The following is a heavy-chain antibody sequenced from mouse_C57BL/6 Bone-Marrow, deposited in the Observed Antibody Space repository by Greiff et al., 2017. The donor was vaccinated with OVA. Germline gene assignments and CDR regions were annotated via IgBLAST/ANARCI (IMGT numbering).Heavy chain of an antibody. D-gene: IGHD2-10*01. CDR2: IYPRSGNT. CDR3: ATYYGKGYFDY. V-gene: IGHV1-81*01. Sequence: VQLQQSGAELARPGASVKLSCKASGYTFTSYGISWVKQRTGQGLEWIGEIYPRSGNTYYTEKFKGKSTLTADKSSSTAYMELRSLTSEDSAVYFCATYYGKGYFDYWGQGTTLTVSS. CDR1: GYTFTSYG. J-gene: IGHJ2*01.